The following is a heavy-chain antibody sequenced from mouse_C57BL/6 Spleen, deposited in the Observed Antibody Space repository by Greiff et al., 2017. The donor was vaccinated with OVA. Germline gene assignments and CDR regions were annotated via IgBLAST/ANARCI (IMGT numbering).Heavy chain of an antibody. CDR1: GYTFTSYW. V-gene: IGHV1-72*01. J-gene: IGHJ3*01. Sequence: QVQLKQPGAELVKPGASVKLSCKASGYTFTSYWMHWVKQRPGRGLEWIGRIDPNSGGTKYNEKFKSKATLTVDKPSSTAYMQLSSLTSEDSAVYYCARSNDYGSSEFAYWGQGTLVTVSA. CDR2: IDPNSGGT. CDR3: ARSNDYGSSEFAY. D-gene: IGHD1-1*01.